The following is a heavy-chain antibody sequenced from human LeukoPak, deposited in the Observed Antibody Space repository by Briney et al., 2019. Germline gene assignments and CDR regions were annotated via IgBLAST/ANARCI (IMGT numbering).Heavy chain of an antibody. J-gene: IGHJ4*02. CDR3: ARVYYQDSGPSYRHLDY. D-gene: IGHD3-22*01. CDR1: GFTFSNYC. CDR2: IKQDGSEK. V-gene: IGHV3-7*01. Sequence: GESLKISCAASGFTFSNYCMTWVRQLPGKGLEWVASIKQDGSEKYFLDSVKGRFTISRDNAENSLYLQMNSLRAEDTAVYYCARVYYQDSGPSYRHLDYWGQGTLVTVSS.